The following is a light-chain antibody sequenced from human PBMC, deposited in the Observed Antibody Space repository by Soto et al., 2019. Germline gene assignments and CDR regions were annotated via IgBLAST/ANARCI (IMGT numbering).Light chain of an antibody. V-gene: IGKV3-20*01. CDR1: QYINTR. CDR3: QQYGSSSGT. CDR2: QTS. J-gene: IGKJ1*01. Sequence: IVLTQSPATLSSFPGDRLTLSCRSSQYINTRLAWYQHRPGQAPRLLIYQTSIRAAGIPARFSGSGSGTDFTLTISRLEPEDFAVYYCQQYGSSSGTFGQGTKVDIK.